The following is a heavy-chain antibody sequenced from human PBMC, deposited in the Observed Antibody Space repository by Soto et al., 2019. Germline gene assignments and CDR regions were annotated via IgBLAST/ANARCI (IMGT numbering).Heavy chain of an antibody. CDR1: GGTFSSYA. Sequence: SVKVSFKASGGTFSSYAISWVRQAPGQGLEWMGGIIPIFGTANYAQKFQGRVTITADESTSTAYMELSSLRSEDTAVYYCAREEGGGDSEGFDYWGQGTLVTVSS. CDR2: IIPIFGTA. CDR3: AREEGGGDSEGFDY. V-gene: IGHV1-69*13. D-gene: IGHD5-12*01. J-gene: IGHJ4*02.